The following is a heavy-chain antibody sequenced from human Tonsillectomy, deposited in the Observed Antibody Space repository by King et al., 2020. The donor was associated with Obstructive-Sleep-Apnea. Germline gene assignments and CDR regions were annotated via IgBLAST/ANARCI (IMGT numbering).Heavy chain of an antibody. D-gene: IGHD3-22*01. CDR1: GGSVRSGDYY. J-gene: IGHJ3*02. CDR3: ARDVDNSGNGHFDI. CDR2: IHYRGST. Sequence: PLQESGPGLVRPSQTLSLTCTVSGGSVRSGDYYWSWIRQHPGQGLEWIGYIHYRGSTYYNPSLKSRGSISLDTSKNQLSLNLNSVTAADTAVYYCARDVDNSGNGHFDIWGQGTMVTVSS. V-gene: IGHV4-31*03.